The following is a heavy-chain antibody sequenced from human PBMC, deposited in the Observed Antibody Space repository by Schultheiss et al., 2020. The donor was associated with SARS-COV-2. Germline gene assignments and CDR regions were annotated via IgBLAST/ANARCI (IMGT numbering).Heavy chain of an antibody. D-gene: IGHD2-8*01. V-gene: IGHV3-74*01. CDR3: ARVGVTLSPLYYFDY. J-gene: IGHJ4*02. CDR2: INAAGTDP. CDR1: GFRFSSYW. Sequence: GESLKISCVASGFRFSSYWMHWVRQAPGKGLVWVSRINAAGTDPYYAGSVKGRFSISRDNAKNTLYLQMNSLRAEDTAVYYCARVGVTLSPLYYFDYWGQGTLVTVSS.